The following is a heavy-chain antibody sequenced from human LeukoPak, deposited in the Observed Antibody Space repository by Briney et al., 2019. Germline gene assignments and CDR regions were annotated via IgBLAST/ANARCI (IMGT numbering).Heavy chain of an antibody. J-gene: IGHJ4*02. V-gene: IGHV1-2*02. Sequence: RASVKVSCKASGYTFTGYYMHWVRQAPGQGLAWMGWINPNSGGTNYAQKFQGRVTMTRDTSISTAYMELSRLRSDDTAVYYCARDPGNWNDQGPHLFFDYWGQGTLVTVSS. CDR2: INPNSGGT. CDR1: GYTFTGYY. D-gene: IGHD1-1*01. CDR3: ARDPGNWNDQGPHLFFDY.